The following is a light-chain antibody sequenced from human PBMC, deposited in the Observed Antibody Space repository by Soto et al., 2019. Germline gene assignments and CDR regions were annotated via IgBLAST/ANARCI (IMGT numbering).Light chain of an antibody. V-gene: IGLV2-14*01. CDR3: TSSTSGSLYV. CDR2: NVS. Sequence: QSALTQAASVSGSPGQSITISCTGTSSDVGGYNYVSWYQQFPGKVPKLLIYNVSNRPSGVSNRFSGSKSGNTASLTISGLQAEDEADHFCTSSTSGSLYVFGTGTKVTVL. CDR1: SSDVGGYNY. J-gene: IGLJ1*01.